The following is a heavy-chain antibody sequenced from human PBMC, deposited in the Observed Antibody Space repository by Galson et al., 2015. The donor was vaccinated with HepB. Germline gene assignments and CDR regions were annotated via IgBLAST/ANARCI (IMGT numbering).Heavy chain of an antibody. CDR3: AKQSGSYVQGWFDP. J-gene: IGHJ5*02. V-gene: IGHV3-23*01. Sequence: SLRLSCAASGFTFGDYAMSWVRQAPEKGLEWVSVMSGSGSKTYYADSVKGRFTISRDNSKNTLFLQMNSLRVDDTAVYYCAKQSGSYVQGWFDPWGQGTLVTVSS. CDR2: MSGSGSKT. CDR1: GFTFGDYA. D-gene: IGHD1-26*01.